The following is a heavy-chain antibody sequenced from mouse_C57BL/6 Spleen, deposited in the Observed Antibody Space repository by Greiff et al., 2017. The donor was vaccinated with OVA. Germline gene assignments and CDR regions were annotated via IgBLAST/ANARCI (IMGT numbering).Heavy chain of an antibody. CDR2: IWSGGST. Sequence: VQRVESGPGLVQPSQSLSITCTVSGFSLTSYGVHWVRQSPGKGLEWLGVIWSGGSTDYNAAFISRLSISKDNSKSQVFFKMNSLQADDTAIYYCAREYYGNQAWFAYWGQGTLVTVSA. CDR3: AREYYGNQAWFAY. D-gene: IGHD2-1*01. V-gene: IGHV2-2*01. J-gene: IGHJ3*01. CDR1: GFSLTSYG.